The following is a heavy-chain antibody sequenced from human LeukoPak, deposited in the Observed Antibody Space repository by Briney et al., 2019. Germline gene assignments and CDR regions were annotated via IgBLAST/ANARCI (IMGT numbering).Heavy chain of an antibody. D-gene: IGHD4-17*01. CDR3: ARLKATVSIHAYFDS. CDR2: IYHSGST. V-gene: IGHV4-4*02. J-gene: IGHJ4*02. Sequence: SETLSLTCAVSGGSISSSNWWSWVRQPPGKGLEWIGEIYHSGSTNYNPSLKSRVTISVDKSKNQFSLKLSPVTAADTAVYYCARLKATVSIHAYFDSWGQGTLVTVSS. CDR1: GGSISSSNW.